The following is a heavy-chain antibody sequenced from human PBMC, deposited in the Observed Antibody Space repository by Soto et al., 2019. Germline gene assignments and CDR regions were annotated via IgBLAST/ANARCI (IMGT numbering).Heavy chain of an antibody. CDR1: GYTFTSYD. CDR2: MNPNSGNT. D-gene: IGHD3-3*01. Sequence: ASVKVSCKASGYTFTSYDINWVRQATGQGLEWMGWMNPNSGNTGYAQKFQGRVTMTRNTSISTAYMELSSLRSEDTAVYYCARRKTRITIFGVVMDWYFDLWGRGTLVTVSS. J-gene: IGHJ2*01. V-gene: IGHV1-8*01. CDR3: ARRKTRITIFGVVMDWYFDL.